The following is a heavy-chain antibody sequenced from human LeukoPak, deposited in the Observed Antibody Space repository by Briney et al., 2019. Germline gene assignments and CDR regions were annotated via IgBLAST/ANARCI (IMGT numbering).Heavy chain of an antibody. V-gene: IGHV3-11*01. Sequence: GGSLRLSCAASGFTFSDYYMSWIRQAPGKGLEWVSYISSSGSTIYYADSVKGRFTISRDNAKNSLYLQMNSLRAEDTAVYYCARDIVPRRKSGYPVLLDYWGQGTLVTVSS. J-gene: IGHJ4*02. CDR3: ARDIVPRRKSGYPVLLDY. CDR2: ISSSGSTI. D-gene: IGHD3-3*01. CDR1: GFTFSDYY.